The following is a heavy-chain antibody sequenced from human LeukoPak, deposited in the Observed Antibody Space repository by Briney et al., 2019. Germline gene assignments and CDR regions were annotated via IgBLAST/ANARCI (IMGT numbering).Heavy chain of an antibody. CDR3: AKDHGYYYDSSGYYKFSYFDY. CDR2: ISGSGGST. J-gene: IGHJ4*02. V-gene: IGHV3-23*01. Sequence: PGGSLRLSCAASGFTFSSYAMSWVRQAPGKGLEWVSAISGSGGSTYYADSVKGRFTISRDNSKDTLYLEMNSLRAEDTAVYYCAKDHGYYYDSSGYYKFSYFDYWGQGTLVTVSS. CDR1: GFTFSSYA. D-gene: IGHD3-22*01.